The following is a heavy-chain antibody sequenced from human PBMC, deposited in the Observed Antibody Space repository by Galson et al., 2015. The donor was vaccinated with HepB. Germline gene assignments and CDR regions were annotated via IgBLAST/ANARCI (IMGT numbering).Heavy chain of an antibody. CDR2: IIPIFGTA. CDR1: GGTFSSYA. V-gene: IGHV1-69*13. CDR3: ARLGRVSSRTQNY. J-gene: IGHJ4*02. Sequence: SVKVSCKASGGTFSSYAISWVRQAPGQGLEWMGGIIPIFGTANYAQKFQGRVTITADESTSTAYMELSSLRSEDTAVYYCARLGRVSSRTQNYWGQGTLVTVSS. D-gene: IGHD7-27*01.